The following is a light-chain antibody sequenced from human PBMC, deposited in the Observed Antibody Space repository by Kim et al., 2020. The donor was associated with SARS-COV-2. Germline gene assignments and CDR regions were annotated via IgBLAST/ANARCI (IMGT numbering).Light chain of an antibody. J-gene: IGKJ1*01. V-gene: IGKV3-15*01. CDR2: GAS. CDR1: QSVSRN. Sequence: VSPGERATLSCRASQSVSRNLAWYQQKPGQAPRLLIYGASTRATGIPARFSGSGSGTEFTLTISSLQSEDFAVYYCQQYNNWPPWTFGQGTKVDIK. CDR3: QQYNNWPPWT.